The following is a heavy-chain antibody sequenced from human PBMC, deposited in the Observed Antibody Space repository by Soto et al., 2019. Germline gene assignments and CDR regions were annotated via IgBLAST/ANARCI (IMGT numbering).Heavy chain of an antibody. CDR2: IIPIFGTA. CDR3: ARGPYCSGGSCYSPFDY. J-gene: IGHJ4*02. V-gene: IGHV1-69*01. Sequence: QVQLVQSGAEVKKPGSSVKVSCKASGCTFSSYAISWVRQAPGQGLEWMGGIIPIFGTANYAQKFQGRVTITADESTSTAYMELSSLRSEDTAVYYCARGPYCSGGSCYSPFDYWGQGTLVTVSS. D-gene: IGHD2-15*01. CDR1: GCTFSSYA.